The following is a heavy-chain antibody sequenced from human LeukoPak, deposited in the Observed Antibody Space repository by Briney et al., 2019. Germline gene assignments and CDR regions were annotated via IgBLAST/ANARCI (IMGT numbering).Heavy chain of an antibody. J-gene: IGHJ4*02. Sequence: GESLKISCKGSGYSFTSYWIGWVRQMPRKGLEWMGIIYPGDSDTRYSPSFQGQVTISADKSISTAYLQWSSLKASDTAMYYCARGEYYYDSSGYWQFDYWGQGTLVTVSS. CDR2: IYPGDSDT. V-gene: IGHV5-51*01. D-gene: IGHD3-22*01. CDR1: GYSFTSYW. CDR3: ARGEYYYDSSGYWQFDY.